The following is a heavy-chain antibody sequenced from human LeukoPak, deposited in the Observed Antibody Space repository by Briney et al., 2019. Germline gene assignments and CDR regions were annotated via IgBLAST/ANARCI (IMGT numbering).Heavy chain of an antibody. D-gene: IGHD3-16*01. CDR1: GFTFSSYA. CDR2: ISGSGGST. V-gene: IGHV3-23*01. CDR3: AKEGDYVWGSYGNWFDP. J-gene: IGHJ5*02. Sequence: GRSLRLSCAPSGFTFSSYATSWVRQAPGGGLEWVSAISGSGGSTYYADSVKGRFTISRNNSKNTLYLQMNSLRAEDTAVYYCAKEGDYVWGSYGNWFDPRGQGTLVTVSS.